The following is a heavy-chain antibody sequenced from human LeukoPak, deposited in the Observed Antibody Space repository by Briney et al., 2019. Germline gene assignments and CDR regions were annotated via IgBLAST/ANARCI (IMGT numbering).Heavy chain of an antibody. CDR2: INGGGDNT. V-gene: IGHV3-23*01. CDR3: ARGPMVRGLGY. D-gene: IGHD3-10*01. Sequence: GGSLRLSCATSGFTFKSYAMNWVRQAPGKGLEWVSAINGGGDNTYYADSVRGRFTISRDNSKNTLYLQMNSLRAEDTAVYYCARGPMVRGLGYWGQGTLVTVSS. CDR1: GFTFKSYA. J-gene: IGHJ4*02.